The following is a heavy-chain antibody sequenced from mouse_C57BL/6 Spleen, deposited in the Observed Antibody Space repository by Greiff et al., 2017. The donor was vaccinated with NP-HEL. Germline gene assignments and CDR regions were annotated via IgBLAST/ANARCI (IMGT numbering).Heavy chain of an antibody. CDR1: GFSLTSYA. CDR3: ARDYYGSSSYWYFDV. D-gene: IGHD1-1*01. V-gene: IGHV2-9-1*01. Sequence: QVQLQQSGPGLVAPSQSLSITCTVSGFSLTSYAISWVRQPPGKGLEWLGVIWTGGGTNYNSALKSRLSISKDNSKSQVFLKMNSLRTDDTARYYCARDYYGSSSYWYFDVWGTGTTVTVSS. CDR2: IWTGGGT. J-gene: IGHJ1*03.